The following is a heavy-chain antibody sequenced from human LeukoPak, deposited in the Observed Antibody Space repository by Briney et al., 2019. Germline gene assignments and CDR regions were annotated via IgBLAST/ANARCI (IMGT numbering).Heavy chain of an antibody. CDR3: ARDGLKNEWELPDY. CDR2: TSAYNGNT. D-gene: IGHD1-26*01. CDR1: GYTFTSYG. J-gene: IGHJ4*02. Sequence: GASVKVSCKASGYTFTSYGISWVRQAPGQGLEWMGWTSAYNGNTNYAQNLQGRVTMTTDTSTSTAYMELRSLRSDDTAVYYCARDGLKNEWELPDYWGQGTLVTVSS. V-gene: IGHV1-18*01.